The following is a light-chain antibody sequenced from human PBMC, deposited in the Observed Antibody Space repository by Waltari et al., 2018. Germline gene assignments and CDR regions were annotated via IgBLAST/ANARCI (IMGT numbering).Light chain of an antibody. Sequence: QSVLTQPPSASGTPGQRVTISCSGSSSNIERNYVYWYQQFPGTAPKVLMFTNNPRPSGFSDRFSASKSGASASLAISGLRSDDEADYYCGTWDDSLSRPVFGGGTKLTVL. CDR3: GTWDDSLSRPV. CDR1: SSNIERNY. V-gene: IGLV1-47*01. CDR2: TNN. J-gene: IGLJ3*02.